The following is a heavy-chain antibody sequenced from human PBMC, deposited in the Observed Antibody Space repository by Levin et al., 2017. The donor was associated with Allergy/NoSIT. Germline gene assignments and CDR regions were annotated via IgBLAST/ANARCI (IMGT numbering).Heavy chain of an antibody. CDR3: AKDVGTAYYSFDS. Sequence: ASVKVSCAASGFTFSTYAMNWVRQAPGQGLEWVSSVSDGGDYTFYADSVKGRFTISRDNSKNTLYLQMNSLRAEDTALYYCAKDVGTAYYSFDSWGQGTLVTVSS. J-gene: IGHJ4*02. CDR1: GFTFSTYA. V-gene: IGHV3-23*01. CDR2: VSDGGDYT. D-gene: IGHD1-26*01.